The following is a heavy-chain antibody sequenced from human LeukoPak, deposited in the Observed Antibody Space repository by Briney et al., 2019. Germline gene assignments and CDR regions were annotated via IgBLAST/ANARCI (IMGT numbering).Heavy chain of an antibody. CDR1: GYSFTSYW. D-gene: IGHD3-10*01. CDR3: ARHAPLVRGVMYYFDH. Sequence: GESTKISCKGSGYSFTSYWIGWVRQMPGKGLEWMGIIYYDSADTRYSTSFQGPVTISADKSISTAYLQWSSLKASDTAMYYCARHAPLVRGVMYYFDHWGQGTLVTVS. V-gene: IGHV5-51*01. J-gene: IGHJ4*02. CDR2: IYYDSADT.